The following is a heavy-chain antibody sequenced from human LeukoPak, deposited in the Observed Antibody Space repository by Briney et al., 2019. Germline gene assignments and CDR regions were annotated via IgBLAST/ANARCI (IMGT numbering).Heavy chain of an antibody. CDR2: IHTGGNT. CDR1: GFAVSSNY. J-gene: IGHJ6*02. D-gene: IGHD2-21*02. V-gene: IGHV3-66*01. Sequence: GGSLRLSCTASGFAVSSNYINWVRQAPGKGLEWVSVIHTGGNTYYADSVKGRFTICRDNSKNTVYLQMNSLRAEDTALYYCARERDGYCGGDCYYYYGMDVWGQGTTVTVSS. CDR3: ARERDGYCGGDCYYYYGMDV.